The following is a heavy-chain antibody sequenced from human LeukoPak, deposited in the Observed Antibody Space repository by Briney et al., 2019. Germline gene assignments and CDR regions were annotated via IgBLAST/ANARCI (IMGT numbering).Heavy chain of an antibody. CDR2: INPNSGGT. V-gene: IGHV1-2*02. J-gene: IGHJ3*02. D-gene: IGHD3-22*01. CDR1: GYTFTGYY. Sequence: ASVKVSCKASGYTFTGYYMHWVRQAPGQGLEWMGWINPNSGGTNYAQKFQGRVTMTRDTSISTAYMELSRLRSDDTAVYYCARVFVDDSSGYSAFDIWGQGTMVTVSS. CDR3: ARVFVDDSSGYSAFDI.